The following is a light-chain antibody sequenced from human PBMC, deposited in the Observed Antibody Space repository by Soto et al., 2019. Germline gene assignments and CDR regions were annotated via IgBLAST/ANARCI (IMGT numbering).Light chain of an antibody. V-gene: IGKV1-5*01. Sequence: DIQMTQSPSTLSASVGDRVTITCRASQSISSWLAWYQQKPGKAPKLLIYDASGLESGVPSRFSGSGSGTEFTLTISSLQPDDFATYYCQQDNSYRTFGQGTKVEIK. CDR1: QSISSW. CDR3: QQDNSYRT. J-gene: IGKJ1*01. CDR2: DAS.